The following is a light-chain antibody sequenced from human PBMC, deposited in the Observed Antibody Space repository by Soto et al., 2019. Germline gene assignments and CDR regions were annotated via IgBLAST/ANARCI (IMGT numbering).Light chain of an antibody. J-gene: IGKJ5*01. CDR2: GAS. CDR3: QQYGTSPF. Sequence: EIVMNQYPVTLSLCPEEGATRSCRASQSVSSSYLAWYQQKPGQAPRLLIFGASNRATGIPDRFTGSGSGTDFTLTISRLEPGEFAVYYCQQYGTSPFFGQGTRLEIK. V-gene: IGKV3-20*01. CDR1: QSVSSSY.